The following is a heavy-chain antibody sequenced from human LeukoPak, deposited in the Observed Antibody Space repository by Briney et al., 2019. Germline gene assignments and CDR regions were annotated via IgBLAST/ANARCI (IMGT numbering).Heavy chain of an antibody. V-gene: IGHV3-23*01. J-gene: IGHJ4*02. Sequence: PGGSLRLSCAASGFTFSSYAMSWVRQAPGKGLEWVSAISGGGSSTNYADSVKGRLTISRDNSKNTLYLQMNSLRAEDTAVYYCAKALYCYDSSGLDYWGQGTLVTVSS. D-gene: IGHD3-22*01. CDR1: GFTFSSYA. CDR3: AKALYCYDSSGLDY. CDR2: ISGGGSST.